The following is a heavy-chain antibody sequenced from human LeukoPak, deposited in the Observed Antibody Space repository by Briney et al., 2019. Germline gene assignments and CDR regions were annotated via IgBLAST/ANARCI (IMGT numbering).Heavy chain of an antibody. CDR3: ARPHGYNYGAFDY. V-gene: IGHV3-23*01. CDR1: GFTFSSYG. CDR2: ISGSGHNT. D-gene: IGHD5-18*01. Sequence: GGSLRLSCAASGFTFSSYGMSWVRQAPGKGLEWVSAISGSGHNTYYADSVKGRFTISRDNSKNTLYLQMSSLRVEDMAVYYCARPHGYNYGAFDYWGQGTLVTVSS. J-gene: IGHJ4*02.